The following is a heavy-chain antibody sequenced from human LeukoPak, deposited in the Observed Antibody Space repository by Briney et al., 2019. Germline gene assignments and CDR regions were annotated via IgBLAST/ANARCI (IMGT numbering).Heavy chain of an antibody. CDR3: ARDSPGYSSGWYWFDP. J-gene: IGHJ5*02. CDR2: IYYSGGT. D-gene: IGHD6-19*01. CDR1: GGSISSYY. Sequence: SETLSLTCTVSGGSISSYYWSWIRQPPGKGLEWIGYIYYSGGTNYNPSLKSRVTISVDTSKNQFSLKLSSVTAADTAVYYCARDSPGYSSGWYWFDPWGQGTLVTVSS. V-gene: IGHV4-59*01.